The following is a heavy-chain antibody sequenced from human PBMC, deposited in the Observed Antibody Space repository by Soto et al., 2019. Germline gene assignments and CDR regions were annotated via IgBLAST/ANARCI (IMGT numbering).Heavy chain of an antibody. CDR2: INWNGGST. D-gene: IGHD2-2*01. V-gene: IGHV3-20*01. Sequence: GGSLRLSCAASGFTFDDYGMSWVRQAPGKGLEWVSGINWNGGSTGYADSVKGRFTISRDNAKNSLYLQMNSLRAEDTALYHCARGGYCSSTSCYYGTYYYYMDVWGKGTTVTVSS. CDR3: ARGGYCSSTSCYYGTYYYYMDV. CDR1: GFTFDDYG. J-gene: IGHJ6*03.